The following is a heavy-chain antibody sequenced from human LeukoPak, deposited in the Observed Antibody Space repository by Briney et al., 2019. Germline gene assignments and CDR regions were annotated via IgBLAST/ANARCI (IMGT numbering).Heavy chain of an antibody. CDR2: IYTSGST. V-gene: IGHV4-4*07. CDR1: GYSISSGYY. D-gene: IGHD6-13*01. J-gene: IGHJ4*02. Sequence: SETLSLTCAVSGYSISSGYYWGWIRQPAGKGLEWIGRIYTSGSTNYNPSLKSRVTMSVDTSKNQFSLKLSSVTAADTAVYYCARDRSSRGTDYWGQGTLVTVSS. CDR3: ARDRSSRGTDY.